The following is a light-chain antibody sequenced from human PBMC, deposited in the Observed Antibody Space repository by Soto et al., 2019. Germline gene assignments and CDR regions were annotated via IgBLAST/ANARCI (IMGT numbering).Light chain of an antibody. CDR2: DVS. V-gene: IGLV2-14*03. CDR1: SSDVGAYNY. CDR3: TSYKRAATYV. J-gene: IGLJ1*01. Sequence: QSVRTQPASMSGSPGQSITISCTGSSSDVGAYNYDSWYQQYRPGEAPKLIIYDVSHRPAGVSTRFPGSKSGNTASLTISGLQTEDEADYYCTSYKRAATYVFGTGTKVTVL.